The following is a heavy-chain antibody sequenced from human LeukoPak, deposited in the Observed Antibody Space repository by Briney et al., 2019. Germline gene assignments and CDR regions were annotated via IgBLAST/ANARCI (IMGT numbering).Heavy chain of an antibody. Sequence: GGSLRLSCAASGVTFSSYAMSWVRQAPGKGLEWVSAISGSDGSTYYADSVKGRFTISRDNSKNTLYLQMNSLRAEDTAVYYCAKAGYCSSTSCHDAFDIWGQGTMVTVSS. J-gene: IGHJ3*02. CDR3: AKAGYCSSTSCHDAFDI. V-gene: IGHV3-23*01. CDR1: GVTFSSYA. D-gene: IGHD2-2*03. CDR2: ISGSDGST.